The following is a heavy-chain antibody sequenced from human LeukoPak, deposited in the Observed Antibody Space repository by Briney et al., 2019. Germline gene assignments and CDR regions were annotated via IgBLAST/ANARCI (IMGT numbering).Heavy chain of an antibody. D-gene: IGHD3-22*01. J-gene: IGHJ6*02. CDR1: GFTFSSYV. CDR2: ILHDGSHK. V-gene: IGHV3-30*03. Sequence: GGSLRLSCEVSGFTFSSYVMHWVRQAPGKGLEWVAVILHDGSHKYYADSVKGRFTISRDNSKNTLYLQMNSLRAEDTAVYYCARERDSYYYDSSGYPLPMDVWGQGTTVTVSS. CDR3: ARERDSYYYDSSGYPLPMDV.